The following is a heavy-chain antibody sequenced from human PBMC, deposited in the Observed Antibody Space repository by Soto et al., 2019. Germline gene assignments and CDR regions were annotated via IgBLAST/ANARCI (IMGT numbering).Heavy chain of an antibody. J-gene: IGHJ5*02. V-gene: IGHV1-8*02. D-gene: IGHD3-10*01. Sequence: ALVTVSGNASGYTFTGYDIKWVRQANGQGLEWMGWMKRKRGHTGYAQKFQSRVTMTRNTSISTAYTELSSLRSEHTAVYYCAGFARQFGRVALRGPCRFDDWCQGTLVTVS. CDR2: MKRKRGHT. CDR1: GYTFTGYD. CDR3: AGFARQFGRVALRGPCRFDD.